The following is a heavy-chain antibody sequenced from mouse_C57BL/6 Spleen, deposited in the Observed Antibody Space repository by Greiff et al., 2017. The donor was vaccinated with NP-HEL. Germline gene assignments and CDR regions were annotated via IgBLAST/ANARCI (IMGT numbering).Heavy chain of an antibody. V-gene: IGHV1-26*01. CDR2: INPNNGGT. D-gene: IGHD2-12*01. Sequence: EVQLQQSGPELVKPGASVKISCKASGYTFTDYYMNWVKQSHGKSLKWIGDINPNNGGTSYNQKFKGKATLTVDKSSSTAYMELRSLTSEDSVVYDCARSYSNDGWDCDFDFWGTGTTVTVSS. J-gene: IGHJ1*03. CDR1: GYTFTDYY. CDR3: ARSYSNDGWDCDFDF.